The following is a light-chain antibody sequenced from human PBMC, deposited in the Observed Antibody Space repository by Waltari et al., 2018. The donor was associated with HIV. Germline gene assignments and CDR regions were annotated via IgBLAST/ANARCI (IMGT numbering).Light chain of an antibody. CDR1: SSNIGSSY. CDR2: SRN. J-gene: IGLJ1*01. V-gene: IGLV1-47*01. Sequence: QSVLTQPPSASGTPGQRVTISCSGSSSNIGSSYVYWYQQVPGTAPKLLIYSRNHRPSGVPDLFSGSKSGTSASLAISGLRSEDEADYYCAAWDDSLSGYVFGTGTKVTVL. CDR3: AAWDDSLSGYV.